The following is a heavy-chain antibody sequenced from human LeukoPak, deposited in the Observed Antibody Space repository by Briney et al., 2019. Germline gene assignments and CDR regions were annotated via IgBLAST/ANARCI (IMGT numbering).Heavy chain of an antibody. CDR3: ARAVTYCSGGSCQHYYYYYGMDV. Sequence: KPSETLSLTCAVYGGSFSGYYWSWIRQPPGKGLEWIGEINHSGSTNYNPSLKSRVTISVDTSKNQFSLKLSSVTAADTAVYYCARAVTYCSGGSCQHYYYYYGMDVWGQGTTVTVSS. J-gene: IGHJ6*02. D-gene: IGHD2-15*01. V-gene: IGHV4-34*01. CDR2: INHSGST. CDR1: GGSFSGYY.